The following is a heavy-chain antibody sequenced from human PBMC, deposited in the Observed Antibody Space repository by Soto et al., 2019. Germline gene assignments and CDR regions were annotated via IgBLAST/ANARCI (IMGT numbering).Heavy chain of an antibody. CDR3: ARLPAASSWFDP. CDR1: GGSIFSSY. CDR2: VYYSGST. V-gene: IGHV4-59*01. J-gene: IGHJ5*02. Sequence: PSETLSLTCTVSGGSIFSSYWTWIRQPPRRGLEWIGNVYYSGSTNYNPSHKSLITISLDTSKNQFSLNLSSVTAADTAVYYCARLPAASSWFDPWCQRTLGTVSS. D-gene: IGHD2-15*01.